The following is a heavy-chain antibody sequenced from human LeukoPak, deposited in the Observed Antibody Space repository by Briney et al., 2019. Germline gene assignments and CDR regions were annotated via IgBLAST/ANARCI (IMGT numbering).Heavy chain of an antibody. CDR2: IYRNGAA. D-gene: IGHD1-14*01. CDR1: GASVDSHSW. CDR3: AYNRNFALDN. Sequence: PSETLSLTCAVSGASVDSHSWWSWVRQPPGQGLEWIGEIYRNGAANYKPSPKSRVTMSIDTSKNYFSLKLTSVTAADTAVYYCAYNRNFALDNWGQGTLVTVSS. J-gene: IGHJ4*02. V-gene: IGHV4/OR15-8*02.